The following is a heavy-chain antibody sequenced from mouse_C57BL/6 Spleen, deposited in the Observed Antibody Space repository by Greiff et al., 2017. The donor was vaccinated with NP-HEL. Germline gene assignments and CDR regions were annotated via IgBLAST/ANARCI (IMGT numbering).Heavy chain of an antibody. V-gene: IGHV1-84*01. CDR2: FYPGSGNT. J-gene: IGHJ3*01. D-gene: IGHD1-1*01. Sequence: QVQLKESGPELVKPGASVKISCKASGYTFTDYYINWVKQRPGQGLEWIGWFYPGSGNTKYNEKFKGKATLTVDTSSSTAYMQLSSLTSEDSAVYFCARGATVVEGGFAYWGQGTLVTVSA. CDR1: GYTFTDYY. CDR3: ARGATVVEGGFAY.